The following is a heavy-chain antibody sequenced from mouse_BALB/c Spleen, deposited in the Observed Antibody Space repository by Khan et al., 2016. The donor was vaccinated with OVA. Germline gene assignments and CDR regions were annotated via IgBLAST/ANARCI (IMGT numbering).Heavy chain of an antibody. J-gene: IGHJ4*01. D-gene: IGHD3-3*01. CDR3: AGGGDSGTMDY. V-gene: IGHV9-3-1*01. CDR2: INTYTGET. CDR1: GYTFTTNG. Sequence: QIQLVQSGPELKKPGETVKISCKASGYTFTTNGMNWVKQAPGKGLKWMGWINTYTGETIYAHDFKGRFAFTLETSASTAYLQINNLTNEDTATYYCAGGGDSGTMDYWGQGTTLTVSS.